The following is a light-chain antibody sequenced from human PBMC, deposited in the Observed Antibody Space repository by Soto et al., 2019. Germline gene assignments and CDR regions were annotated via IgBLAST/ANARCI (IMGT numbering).Light chain of an antibody. J-gene: IGLJ3*02. CDR1: SGHSSYI. CDR3: ETWDSNPWV. V-gene: IGLV4-60*02. CDR2: LEGSGSF. Sequence: QPVLTQSSSASASLGSSVKLTCTLSSGHSSYIIAWHQQQPGKAPRYLMKLEGSGSFNKGSRVPDRFSGSSSGADPYLTISDLQFQDEADYYCETWDSNPWVFGGGTKLTVL.